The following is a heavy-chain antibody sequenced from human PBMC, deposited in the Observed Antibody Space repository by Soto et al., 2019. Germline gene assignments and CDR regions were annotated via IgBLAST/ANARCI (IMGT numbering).Heavy chain of an antibody. J-gene: IGHJ4*02. CDR3: AKDVGFQQHLFVFDL. D-gene: IGHD3-10*02. CDR1: GGTFTDYA. CDR2: IIPILRSS. Sequence: SVKVSCKASGGTFTDYAFSWVRQAPGQGLEWMGGIIPILRSSNFAQKFQGRLTIFADASAGTAYMELSSLRSDDTAIYYCAKDVGFQQHLFVFDLWGQGALVTVSS. V-gene: IGHV1-69*13.